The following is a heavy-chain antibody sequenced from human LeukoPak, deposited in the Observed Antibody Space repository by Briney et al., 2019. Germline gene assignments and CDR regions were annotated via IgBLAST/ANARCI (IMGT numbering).Heavy chain of an antibody. Sequence: PGRSLRLSCTASGFTFGDNAMSWFRQAPGKGLEWVGFIRSKAYGGTTEYAACVTSRYTTSRDDSKSIAYLQMNSLKTEDTAVYYCTRDLYPEAFDIWGQGTMVTVSS. CDR2: IRSKAYGGTT. CDR3: TRDLYPEAFDI. V-gene: IGHV3-49*03. CDR1: GFTFGDNA. J-gene: IGHJ3*02. D-gene: IGHD2-15*01.